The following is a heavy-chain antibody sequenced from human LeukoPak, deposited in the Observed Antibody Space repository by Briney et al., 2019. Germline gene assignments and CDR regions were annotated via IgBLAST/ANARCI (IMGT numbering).Heavy chain of an antibody. Sequence: ASVKVSCKASGYTFTGYYMHWVRQAPGQGLEWMGRINPNSGGTNYAQKFQGRVTMTRDTSISTAYMELSRLRSDDTAVYYCARSYGDYVRYYYYYYMDVWGKGTTVTVSS. J-gene: IGHJ6*03. V-gene: IGHV1-2*06. CDR2: INPNSGGT. D-gene: IGHD4-17*01. CDR3: ARSYGDYVRYYYYYYMDV. CDR1: GYTFTGYY.